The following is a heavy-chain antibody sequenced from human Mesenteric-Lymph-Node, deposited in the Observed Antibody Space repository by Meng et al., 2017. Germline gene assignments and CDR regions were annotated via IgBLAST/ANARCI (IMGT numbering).Heavy chain of an antibody. CDR3: TAERFGEFQDWFDP. Sequence: GRLQESGPGLVKPSQTLSLTCTVSGGSISSGGYYWSWIRQHPGKGLEWIGYIYYSGSTYYNPSLKSRVTISVDTSKNQFSLKLSSVTAADTAVYYCTAERFGEFQDWFDPWGQGTLVTVSS. V-gene: IGHV4-31*04. J-gene: IGHJ5*02. CDR2: IYYSGST. CDR1: GGSISSGGYY. D-gene: IGHD3-10*01.